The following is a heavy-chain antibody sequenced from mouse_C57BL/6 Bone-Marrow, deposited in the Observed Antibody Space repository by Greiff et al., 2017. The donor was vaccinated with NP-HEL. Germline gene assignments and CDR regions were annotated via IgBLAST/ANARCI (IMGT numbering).Heavy chain of an antibody. J-gene: IGHJ4*01. V-gene: IGHV1-18*01. CDR1: GYTFTDYN. CDR3: ARHPVAYYYAMDY. CDR2: INPNNGGT. D-gene: IGHD1-1*02. Sequence: VESGASVKIPCKASGYTFTDYNMDWVKQSHGKSLEWIGDINPNNGGTIYNQKFKGKATLTVDKSSSTAYMELRSLTSEDTAVYYCARHPVAYYYAMDYWGQGTSVTVSS.